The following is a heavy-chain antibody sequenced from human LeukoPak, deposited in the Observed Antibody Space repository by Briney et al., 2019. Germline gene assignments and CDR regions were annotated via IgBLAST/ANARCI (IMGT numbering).Heavy chain of an antibody. CDR1: GGSISSSSYY. J-gene: IGHJ4*02. CDR2: IYYSGSN. CDR3: ARLSTGYSSSGFDY. V-gene: IGHV4-39*01. D-gene: IGHD6-13*01. Sequence: SETLSLTCTVSGGSISSSSYYWGWIRQPPGKGLGWIGSIYYSGSNYYNSSLKSRVTISVDTSKNQFSLKLSSVTAADTAVYYCARLSTGYSSSGFDYWGQGTLVTVSS.